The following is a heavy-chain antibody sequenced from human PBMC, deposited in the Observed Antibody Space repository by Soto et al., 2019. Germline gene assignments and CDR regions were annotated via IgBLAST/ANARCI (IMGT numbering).Heavy chain of an antibody. V-gene: IGHV1-18*01. CDR1: GYTFTTYA. Sequence: QVQLVQSGAELKKPGASVKVSWKASGYTFTTYAISWVRQAPGQGLAWMGWISAYNGNTNDAQNLQGRVTMTTGTSTRTAYMELRSLRSDGTAVYYCTRDGPPFDYWGQGTLVTVSS. CDR3: TRDGPPFDY. J-gene: IGHJ4*02. CDR2: ISAYNGNT.